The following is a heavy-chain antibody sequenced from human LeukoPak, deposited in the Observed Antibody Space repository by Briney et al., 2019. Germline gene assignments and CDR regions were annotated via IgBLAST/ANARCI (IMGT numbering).Heavy chain of an antibody. CDR3: ARHARHAPFDY. CDR2: IYHSGST. D-gene: IGHD2-2*01. J-gene: IGHJ4*02. V-gene: IGHV4-38-2*01. CDR1: GYSISSGYY. Sequence: SETLSLTCAVSGYSISSGYYWGWIRQPPGKGLEWIGSIYHSGSTYYNPSHKSRVTISVDTSKNQFSLKLSSVTAADTAVYYCARHARHAPFDYWGQGTLVTVSS.